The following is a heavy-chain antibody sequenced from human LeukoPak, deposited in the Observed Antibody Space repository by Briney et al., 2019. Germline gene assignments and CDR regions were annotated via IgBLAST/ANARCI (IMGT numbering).Heavy chain of an antibody. CDR3: AKYYGDDPDYYYYMDV. CDR1: GFTFSSYW. D-gene: IGHD4-17*01. V-gene: IGHV3-7*03. CDR2: IKQDGSEK. J-gene: IGHJ6*03. Sequence: GGSLRLSCAASGFTFSSYWMSWVRQAPGKGLEWVANIKQDGSEKYYVDSVKGRFTISRDNAKNSLYLQMNSLRAEDTAVYYCAKYYGDDPDYYYYMDVWGKGTTVTISS.